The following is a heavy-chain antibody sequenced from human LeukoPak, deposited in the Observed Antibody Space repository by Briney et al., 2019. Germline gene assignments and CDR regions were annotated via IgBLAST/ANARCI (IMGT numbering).Heavy chain of an antibody. J-gene: IGHJ4*02. D-gene: IGHD3-16*02. Sequence: PGGSLRLSCAASGFTFSSYSMNWVRQAPGKGLEWVSSISSSSSYIYYADSVKGRFTISRDNAKNSLYLQMNSLRAEDTAVYYCASGWKGYDYDWGSYRNDYWGQGTLVTVSS. V-gene: IGHV3-21*01. CDR3: ASGWKGYDYDWGSYRNDY. CDR1: GFTFSSYS. CDR2: ISSSSSYI.